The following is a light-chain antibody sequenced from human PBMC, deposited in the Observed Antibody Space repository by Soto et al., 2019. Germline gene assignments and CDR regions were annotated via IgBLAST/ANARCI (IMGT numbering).Light chain of an antibody. CDR3: SSYTSNSPPV. J-gene: IGLJ1*01. Sequence: QSALTQPASVSGSLGQSITISCTGTSSDVGGYNYVSWYQQHPGKAPKLMIYEVSNRPSGVSNRFSGSKSGNTASLTISGLQPEDEADYYCSSYTSNSPPVFGTGTKLTVL. CDR2: EVS. CDR1: SSDVGGYNY. V-gene: IGLV2-14*01.